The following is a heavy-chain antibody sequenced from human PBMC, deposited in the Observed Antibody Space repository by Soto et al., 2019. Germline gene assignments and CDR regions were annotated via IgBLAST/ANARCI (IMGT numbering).Heavy chain of an antibody. V-gene: IGHV4-59*01. CDR1: PGSISSSY. J-gene: IGHJ5*02. CDR3: AREAQDYYFDH. Sequence: QVQLQESGPGLVKPSETLTLTCTVSPGSISSSYWSWIRQPPGRGLEWIGHVAYSGTTKYNPSLHSRGSISMSTSKRQFSLRLTSVTAADTAVYYCAREAQDYYFDHWGQGILVTVSS. CDR2: VAYSGTT. D-gene: IGHD1-26*01.